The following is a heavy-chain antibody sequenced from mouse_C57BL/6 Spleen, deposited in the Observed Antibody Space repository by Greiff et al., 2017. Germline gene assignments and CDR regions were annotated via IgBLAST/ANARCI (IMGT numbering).Heavy chain of an antibody. CDR2: IDPEDGET. Sequence: EVQLQESGAELVKPGASVKLSCTASGFNIKDYYMHWVKQRTEQGLEWIGRIDPEDGETKYDPKFQGKATITADTSSNTAYLQLSSLTSEDTAVYYCARRPHGNRYYFDYWGQGTTLTVSS. J-gene: IGHJ2*01. D-gene: IGHD2-1*01. V-gene: IGHV14-2*01. CDR1: GFNIKDYY. CDR3: ARRPHGNRYYFDY.